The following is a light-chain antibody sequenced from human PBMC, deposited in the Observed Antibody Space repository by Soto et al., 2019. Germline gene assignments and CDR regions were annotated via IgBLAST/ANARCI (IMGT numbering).Light chain of an antibody. CDR2: DAA. CDR1: QSVYSL. V-gene: IGKV3-11*01. Sequence: EIVLTQSPATLSLSPGERATLSCRASQSVYSLLAWYQQKPGQAPRLLIYDAASRATSIPARFSGSGYGTDFTLTISSLEPEDFAVYYCQQRANLWTFGHGTRVQIK. CDR3: QQRANLWT. J-gene: IGKJ1*01.